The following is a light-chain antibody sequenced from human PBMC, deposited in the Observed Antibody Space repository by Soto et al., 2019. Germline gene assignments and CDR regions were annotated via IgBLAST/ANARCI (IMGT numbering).Light chain of an antibody. CDR1: QSVLYSSNNKNY. Sequence: DIVLTHSPDSLAVSLGERATINCKSSQSVLYSSNNKNYLAWYQQKPGQPPKLLIYWASTRESGVPDRFSGSGSGTDFTLTISSLQAEDVAVYYCQQYYSTLWTFGQGTKVDIK. V-gene: IGKV4-1*01. CDR3: QQYYSTLWT. J-gene: IGKJ1*01. CDR2: WAS.